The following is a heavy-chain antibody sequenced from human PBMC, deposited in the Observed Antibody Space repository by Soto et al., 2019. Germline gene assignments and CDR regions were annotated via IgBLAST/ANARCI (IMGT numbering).Heavy chain of an antibody. CDR2: INAGNGNT. J-gene: IGHJ4*02. D-gene: IGHD3-10*01. V-gene: IGHV1-3*01. CDR1: GYTFTSYA. Sequence: ASVKVSCKASGYTFTSYAMHWVRQAPGQRLEWMGWINAGNGNTKYSQKSQGRVTITRDTSASTAYMELSSLRSEDTAVYYCARDYYGSGFYFDYWGQGTLVTVSS. CDR3: ARDYYGSGFYFDY.